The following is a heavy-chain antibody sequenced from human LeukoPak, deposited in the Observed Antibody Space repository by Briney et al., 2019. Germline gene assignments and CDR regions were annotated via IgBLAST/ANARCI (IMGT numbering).Heavy chain of an antibody. CDR1: GFTGYS. CDR3: ARDPTADYDFWSGYYTEPYMDV. Sequence: GGSLRLSCAASGFTGYSMNWVRQAPGKGLEWVSYISSSSSTIYYADSVKGRFTISRDNAKNSLYLQMNSLRAEDTAVYYCARDPTADYDFWSGYYTEPYMDVWGKGTTVTVSS. V-gene: IGHV3-48*01. J-gene: IGHJ6*03. D-gene: IGHD3-3*01. CDR2: ISSSSSTI.